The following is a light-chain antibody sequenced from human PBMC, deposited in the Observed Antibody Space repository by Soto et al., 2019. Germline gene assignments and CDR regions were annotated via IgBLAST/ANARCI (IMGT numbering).Light chain of an antibody. CDR3: LQYDSYPYS. J-gene: IGKJ2*01. CDR1: QAPGGF. V-gene: IGKV1-5*01. Sequence: IQMTQSPSSLSASVGARVTITCRASQAPGGFLAWFQQKPGKAPKLLIYDASNLQTGVPRRFSGSRTGTELTLTISGLQPDDYESYVCLQYDSYPYSFGQGTKVDIK. CDR2: DAS.